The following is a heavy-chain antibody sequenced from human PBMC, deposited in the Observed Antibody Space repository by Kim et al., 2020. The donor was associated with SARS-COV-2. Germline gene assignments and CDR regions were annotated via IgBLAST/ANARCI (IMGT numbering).Heavy chain of an antibody. D-gene: IGHD2-21*02. CDR2: IWYDGSKK. V-gene: IGHV3-33*01. CDR3: ARGDGVTAIVY. J-gene: IGHJ4*02. CDR1: GFTFSSYG. Sequence: GGSLRLSCAASGFTFSSYGMHWVRQAPGKGLEWVAVIWYDGSKKYYADSVKGRFTISRDNSKNTLYLQMNSLRAEDTAVYYCARGDGVTAIVYWGQGTPVIVSS.